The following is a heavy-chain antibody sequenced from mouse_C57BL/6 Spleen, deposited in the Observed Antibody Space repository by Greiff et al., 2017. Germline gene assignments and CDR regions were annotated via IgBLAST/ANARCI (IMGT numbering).Heavy chain of an antibody. CDR1: GFTFSSYA. CDR2: ISSGGDYI. J-gene: IGHJ1*03. Sequence: EVKLEESGEGLVKPGGSLKLSCAASGFTFSSYAMSWVRQTPEKRLEWVAYISSGGDYIYYADTVKGRFTISRDNARNTLYLQMSSLKSEDTAMYYCTRVYYDYDLDAWGTGTTVTVSS. CDR3: TRVYYDYDLDA. D-gene: IGHD2-4*01. V-gene: IGHV5-9-1*02.